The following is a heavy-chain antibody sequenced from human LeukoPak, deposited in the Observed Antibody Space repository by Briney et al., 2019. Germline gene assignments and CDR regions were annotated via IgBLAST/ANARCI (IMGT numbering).Heavy chain of an antibody. CDR1: GYSFTSYW. CDR2: IYSGDSHT. J-gene: IGHJ4*02. D-gene: IGHD4-23*01. V-gene: IGHV5-51*01. CDR3: ASRPFETTVVPWDFY. Sequence: GESLKISCKGSGYSFTSYWIGWVRQMPGKGLEWMGIIYSGDSHTKYSPSFQGRVTISADNSISTAYLQWSSLEASDTAMYYCASRPFETTVVPWDFYWGQGTQVTVSS.